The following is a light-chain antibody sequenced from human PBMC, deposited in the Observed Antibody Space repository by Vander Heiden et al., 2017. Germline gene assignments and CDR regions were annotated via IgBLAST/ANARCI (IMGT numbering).Light chain of an antibody. J-gene: IGLJ1*01. CDR2: DGS. V-gene: IGLV2-23*01. CDR1: SSDVGSYNL. Sequence: QSAMTQPASVSGSPGQSITISCTGTSSDVGSYNLVSWYQQHPGKAPNLMLYDGSKRPSGVSNRFSGSNSGTTASLTINVLQAEEEADYYCCSHAGSSTCWVFGTGTKVTVL. CDR3: CSHAGSSTCWV.